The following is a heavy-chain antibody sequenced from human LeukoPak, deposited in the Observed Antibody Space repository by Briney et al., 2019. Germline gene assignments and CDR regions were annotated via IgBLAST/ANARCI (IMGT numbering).Heavy chain of an antibody. D-gene: IGHD5-12*01. CDR3: ARVLESGPATNAFDI. V-gene: IGHV4-38-2*02. Sequence: SETLSLTCTVSGYSISSGYYWGWIRQPPGKGLEWIGSIYHSGSTYYNPSLKSRVTISVDTSKNQFSLKLSSVTAADTAVYYCARVLESGPATNAFDIWGQGTMATVSS. J-gene: IGHJ3*02. CDR1: GYSISSGYY. CDR2: IYHSGST.